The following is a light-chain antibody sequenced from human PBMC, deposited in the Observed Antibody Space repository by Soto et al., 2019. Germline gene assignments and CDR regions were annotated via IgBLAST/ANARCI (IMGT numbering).Light chain of an antibody. CDR2: GAS. J-gene: IGKJ1*01. Sequence: EIVMTQSPATLSVSPGERATLSCRASQSVSSNLALYQQKPGQAPRLLIYGASTRATGIPARFSGSGSGTEFTLTISRLQSADFAVYYCQQYNNWPPWTFGQGTKVEIK. V-gene: IGKV3-15*01. CDR1: QSVSSN. CDR3: QQYNNWPPWT.